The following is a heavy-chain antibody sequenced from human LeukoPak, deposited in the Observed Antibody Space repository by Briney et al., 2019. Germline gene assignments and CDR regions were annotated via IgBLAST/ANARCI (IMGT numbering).Heavy chain of an antibody. J-gene: IGHJ4*02. CDR1: GGSISSSSYY. CDR2: IYYSGST. CDR3: ARPSSYSYGYNY. V-gene: IGHV4-39*01. Sequence: TSETLSLTCTVSGGSISSSSYYWGSIRQPPGKWLEWIGSIYYSGSTYYNPSLKSRVTISVDTSKNQFSLKLSSVTAADTAVYYCARPSSYSYGYNYWGQGTLVTVSS. D-gene: IGHD5-18*01.